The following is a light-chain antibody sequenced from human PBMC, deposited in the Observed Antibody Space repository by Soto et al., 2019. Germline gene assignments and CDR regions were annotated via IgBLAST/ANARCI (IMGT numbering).Light chain of an antibody. V-gene: IGLV2-14*02. CDR1: SSDVGRYNH. J-gene: IGLJ1*01. Sequence: QSALTQPASVSGSPGQSITISCTGTSSDVGRYNHVSWYQHHPGTAPKLLIYEDTKRPSGVTSRFSGSKSGNTASLTISGLQADDEADYYCSSYTADRTYVFGSGTKLTVL. CDR3: SSYTADRTYV. CDR2: EDT.